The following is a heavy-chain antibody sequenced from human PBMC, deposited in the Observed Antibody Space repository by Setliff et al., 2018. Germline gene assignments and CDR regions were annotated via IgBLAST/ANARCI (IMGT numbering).Heavy chain of an antibody. V-gene: IGHV4-30-2*01. CDR2: IYHSGST. J-gene: IGHJ6*02. D-gene: IGHD6-19*01. CDR3: ARDRQWLVHGYYYYGMDV. Sequence: SETLSLTCAVSGGSISSGGYSWSWIRQPPGKGLEWIGYIYHSGSTYYNPSLKSRVTISVDRSKNQFSLKLSSVTAADTAVYYCARDRQWLVHGYYYYGMDVWGQGTTVTVSS. CDR1: GGSISSGGYS.